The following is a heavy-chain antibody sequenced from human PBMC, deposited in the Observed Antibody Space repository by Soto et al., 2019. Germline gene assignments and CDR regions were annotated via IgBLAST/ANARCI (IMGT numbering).Heavy chain of an antibody. Sequence: PGGSLRLSCAASGFTFSPFWMHWVRQVPGKGPVWVSRINSDGNSTSYADSVKGRFTIFRDNANSTVFLHMNSLRAEDTAVYFCARDQNSYGYALFDNWGQGALVTVSS. D-gene: IGHD5-18*01. CDR3: ARDQNSYGYALFDN. V-gene: IGHV3-74*01. CDR2: INSDGNST. CDR1: GFTFSPFW. J-gene: IGHJ5*02.